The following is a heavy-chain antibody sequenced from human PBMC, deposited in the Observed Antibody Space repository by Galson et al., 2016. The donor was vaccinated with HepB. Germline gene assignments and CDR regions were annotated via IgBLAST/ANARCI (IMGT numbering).Heavy chain of an antibody. D-gene: IGHD3-10*01. CDR1: GYTFTNYA. V-gene: IGHV1-3*01. CDR2: INAGNGNT. Sequence: SVKVSCKGSGYTFTNYAMHWVRQAPGQRLEWMGWINAGNGNTKYSQKFQGRVTITSDTSASTIYMELSSLKSEDTAVYYCARDLYHVDLWFGENYFDHWGQGTLVAVSS. CDR3: ARDLYHVDLWFGENYFDH. J-gene: IGHJ4*02.